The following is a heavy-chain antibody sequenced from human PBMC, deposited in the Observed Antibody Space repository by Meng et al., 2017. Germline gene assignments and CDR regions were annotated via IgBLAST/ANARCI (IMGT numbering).Heavy chain of an antibody. D-gene: IGHD3-10*01. CDR3: ARVKMVRGFYYGMDV. Sequence: GGSLRLSCAASGFTFSSYGMHWVRQAPGKGLVWVSRINSDGSSTSYADSVKGRFTISRDNAKNTLYLQMNSLRAEDTAVYYCARVKMVRGFYYGMDVWGQGTTVTVSS. CDR1: GFTFSSYG. CDR2: INSDGSST. V-gene: IGHV3-74*01. J-gene: IGHJ6*02.